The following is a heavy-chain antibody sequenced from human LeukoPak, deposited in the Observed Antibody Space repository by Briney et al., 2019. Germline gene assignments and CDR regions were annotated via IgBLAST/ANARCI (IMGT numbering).Heavy chain of an antibody. CDR1: GGTFSSYA. CDR3: ARGLRDYSNLMTNWFGP. Sequence: SVKVSCKASGGTFSSYAISWVRQAPGQGLEWMGRIIPILGIANYAQKFQGRVTITADKSTSTAYMELSSLRSEDTAVYYCARGLRDYSNLMTNWFGPWGQGTLVTVSS. V-gene: IGHV1-69*04. J-gene: IGHJ5*02. CDR2: IIPILGIA. D-gene: IGHD4-11*01.